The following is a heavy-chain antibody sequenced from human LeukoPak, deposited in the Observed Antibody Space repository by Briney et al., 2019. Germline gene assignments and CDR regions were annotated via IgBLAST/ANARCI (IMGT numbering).Heavy chain of an antibody. D-gene: IGHD3-10*01. CDR2: ISAYNGNT. Sequence: ASVKVSCKASGYTFTSYGISWVRQAPGQGLEWMGWISAYNGNTNYAQKLQGRVTMTTDTSTSTAYMELRSLRSDDTAVYYCARAYYGSGSYKRVFDYWGQGTLVTVSS. CDR1: GYTFTSYG. V-gene: IGHV1-18*01. CDR3: ARAYYGSGSYKRVFDY. J-gene: IGHJ4*02.